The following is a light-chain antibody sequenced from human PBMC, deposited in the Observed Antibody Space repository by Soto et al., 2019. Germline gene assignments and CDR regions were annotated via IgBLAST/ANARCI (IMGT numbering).Light chain of an antibody. V-gene: IGKV3-20*01. J-gene: IGKJ1*01. Sequence: EIVLTQSPATLSLSPGERATLSCRASQSVTKYLAWYQQKPGQAPRLLIYGASSRATGIPDRFSGSGSGTDFTLTISRLEPEDLAVYYCQQYDNSVWTFGQGAKVDIK. CDR2: GAS. CDR1: QSVTKY. CDR3: QQYDNSVWT.